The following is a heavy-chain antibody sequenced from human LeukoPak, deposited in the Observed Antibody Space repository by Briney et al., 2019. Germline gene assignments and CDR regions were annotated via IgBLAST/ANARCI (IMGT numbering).Heavy chain of an antibody. D-gene: IGHD5-18*01. Sequence: PGGSLRLSCAASGFTFSSYGMHWVRQAPGKGLEWVAVISYDGSNKYYADSVKGRFTISRDNSKNTLYLQMNSLRAEDTAVYYCAKAPGYSYGYWVGLDNYFDYWGQGTLVTASS. V-gene: IGHV3-30*18. CDR2: ISYDGSNK. CDR3: AKAPGYSYGYWVGLDNYFDY. J-gene: IGHJ4*02. CDR1: GFTFSSYG.